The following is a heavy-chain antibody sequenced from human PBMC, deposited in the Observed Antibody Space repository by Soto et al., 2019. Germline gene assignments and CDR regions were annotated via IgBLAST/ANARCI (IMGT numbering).Heavy chain of an antibody. CDR3: ARQEPSAYSSSWEDKQVGADWFDP. CDR1: GGSISSGGYY. J-gene: IGHJ5*02. V-gene: IGHV4-39*01. D-gene: IGHD6-13*01. CDR2: IYYSGST. Sequence: PSETLSLTCTFSGGSISSGGYYGGWIRQPPGKGLEWIGSIYYSGSTYYNPSLKSRVTISVDTSKNQFSLKLSSVTAADTAVYYCARQEPSAYSSSWEDKQVGADWFDPWGQGTLVTVSS.